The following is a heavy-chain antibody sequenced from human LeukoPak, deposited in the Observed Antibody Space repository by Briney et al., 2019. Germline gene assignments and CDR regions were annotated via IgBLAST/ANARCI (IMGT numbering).Heavy chain of an antibody. D-gene: IGHD3-16*01. J-gene: IGHJ4*02. V-gene: IGHV3-23*01. CDR1: GFTFSSYA. CDR2: ISGSGGST. CDR3: AKDHHLYPTTSFDY. Sequence: GGSLRLSCAASGFTFSSYAVSWVRQAPGKGLEWVSAISGSGGSTYYADSVKGRFTISRDNSKNTLYLQMNSLRAEDTAVYYCAKDHHLYPTTSFDYWGQGTLVTVSS.